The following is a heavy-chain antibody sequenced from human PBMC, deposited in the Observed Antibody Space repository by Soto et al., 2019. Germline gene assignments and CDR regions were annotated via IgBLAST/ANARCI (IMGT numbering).Heavy chain of an antibody. D-gene: IGHD3-3*01. J-gene: IGHJ5*02. CDR2: IYYSGST. V-gene: IGHV4-39*01. CDR1: GGSISSSSYY. CDR3: ARHSITIFGVVIDNWFDP. Sequence: QLQLQESGPGLVKHSETLSLTCTVSGGSISSSSYYWGWIRQPPGKGLEWIGSIYYSGSTYYNTSLKSRVTISVDTSKNQFSLKLSSVTAADTAVYYCARHSITIFGVVIDNWFDPWGQGTLVTVSS.